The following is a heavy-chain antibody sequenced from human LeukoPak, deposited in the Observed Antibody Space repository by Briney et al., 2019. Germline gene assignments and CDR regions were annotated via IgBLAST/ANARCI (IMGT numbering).Heavy chain of an antibody. V-gene: IGHV4-61*02. Sequence: SETLSLTCTLSGGSMSIGSYYWSWIRQPAGKGLEWIGRIYPSGSTNYNPSLKRRVTISVDTSKNQFSLKLCSVTAADTAVYYCASQGSTSYFDYWGQGTLVTVSS. CDR3: ASQGSTSYFDY. D-gene: IGHD3-10*01. CDR2: IYPSGST. CDR1: GGSMSIGSYY. J-gene: IGHJ4*02.